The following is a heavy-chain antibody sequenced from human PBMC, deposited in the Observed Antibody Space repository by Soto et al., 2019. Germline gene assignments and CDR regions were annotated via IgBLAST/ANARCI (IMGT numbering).Heavy chain of an antibody. CDR1: GFTFSRQA. V-gene: IGHV3-33*01. CDR3: ATRFLGLCTGGHCPLDS. D-gene: IGHD2-8*02. Sequence: QVQLVESGGGVVQPERSLRLSCAASGFTFSRQAMHWVRQAPGRGLEWVAVIWYHGVDKYYADSVKGRFTISRDNSKNTVYLQMNTLRGEDTAVYYSATRFLGLCTGGHCPLDSRGQGSLVSVSS. J-gene: IGHJ4*02. CDR2: IWYHGVDK.